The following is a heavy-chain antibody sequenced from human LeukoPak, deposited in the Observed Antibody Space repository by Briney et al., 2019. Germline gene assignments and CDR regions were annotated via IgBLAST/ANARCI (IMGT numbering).Heavy chain of an antibody. CDR3: ARDLGYYDFWIGYYRVNRDWYFDL. CDR1: GGSISTYY. J-gene: IGHJ2*01. CDR2: IYYSGST. Sequence: SETLSLTCTVSGGSISTYYWSWIRQPPGKGLEWIGCIYYSGSTNYNPSLKSRVTISVDTSKNQFSLKLSSVTAADTAVYYCARDLGYYDFWIGYYRVNRDWYFDLWGRGTLVTVSS. D-gene: IGHD3-3*01. V-gene: IGHV4-59*01.